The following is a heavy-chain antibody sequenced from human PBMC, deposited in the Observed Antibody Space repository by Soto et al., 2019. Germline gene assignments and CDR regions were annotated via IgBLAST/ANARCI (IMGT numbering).Heavy chain of an antibody. CDR1: GGTFSSYT. D-gene: IGHD6-13*01. CDR3: ARESIAAAGTLDY. J-gene: IGHJ4*02. CDR2: IIPILGIA. Sequence: QVQLVQSGAEVKKPGSSVKVACKASGGTFSSYTISWVRQAPGQGLEWMGRIIPILGIANYAQKFQGRVTITADKSTSTAYMELSSLRSEDTAVYYCARESIAAAGTLDYWGQGTLVTVSS. V-gene: IGHV1-69*08.